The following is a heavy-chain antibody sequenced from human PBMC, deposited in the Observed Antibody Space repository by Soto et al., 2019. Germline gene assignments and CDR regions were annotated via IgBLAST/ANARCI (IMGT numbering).Heavy chain of an antibody. CDR3: ARVAADAYWSGYDDY. Sequence: PSETLSLTCSVSGGSISNYHWSWIRQPPGKGLEWIGYISYTGSTNYSPSLKSRVTMLLATSKKQFSLKLSSVTAADTAVYYCARVAADAYWSGYDDYWGQGTLVIVSS. CDR2: ISYTGST. CDR1: GGSISNYH. J-gene: IGHJ4*02. D-gene: IGHD3-3*01. V-gene: IGHV4-59*01.